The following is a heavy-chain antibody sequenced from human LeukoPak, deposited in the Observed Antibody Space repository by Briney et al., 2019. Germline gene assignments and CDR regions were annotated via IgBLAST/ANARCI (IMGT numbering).Heavy chain of an antibody. V-gene: IGHV3-48*01. CDR1: GFFFNSYS. D-gene: IGHD3-22*01. CDR3: ARDGVHYDSSGYYRYYFDL. CDR2: ITAGSDTI. Sequence: GGSLRLSCAASGFFFNSYSLNWVRQAPGKGLEWISYITAGSDTIFYADSEEGRFTISRDNVKNSVYLQMNSLRAEDTAVYYCARDGVHYDSSGYYRYYFDLWGQGTLVTVSS. J-gene: IGHJ4*02.